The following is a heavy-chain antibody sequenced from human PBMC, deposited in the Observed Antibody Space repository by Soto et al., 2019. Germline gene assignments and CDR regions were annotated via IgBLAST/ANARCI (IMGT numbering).Heavy chain of an antibody. J-gene: IGHJ6*02. D-gene: IGHD6-13*01. CDR3: ARAGYSSSWFNYPHRMDV. CDR1: GYTFTSYG. V-gene: IGHV1-18*01. Sequence: GASVKVSCKASGYTFTSYGISWVRQAPGQGLEWMGWISAYNGNTNYAQKLQGRVTMTTDTSTSTAYMELRSLRSDDTAVYYCARAGYSSSWFNYPHRMDVWGQGTTVTVSS. CDR2: ISAYNGNT.